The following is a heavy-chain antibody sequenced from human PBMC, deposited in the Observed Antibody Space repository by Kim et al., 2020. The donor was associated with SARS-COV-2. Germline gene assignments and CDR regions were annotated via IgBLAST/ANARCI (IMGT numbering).Heavy chain of an antibody. V-gene: IGHV3-48*02. J-gene: IGHJ3*02. D-gene: IGHD3-16*01. CDR1: GFTFSAYD. CDR2: ITKSSTTI. Sequence: GGSLRLFCATSGFTFSAYDMNWVRRAPGKGLEWLSFITKSSTTIYYANSVKGRFTISRDNAKNSLYLQMNSLRDEDTALYYCVRDRRGGAFDMWGQGTMV. CDR3: VRDRRGGAFDM.